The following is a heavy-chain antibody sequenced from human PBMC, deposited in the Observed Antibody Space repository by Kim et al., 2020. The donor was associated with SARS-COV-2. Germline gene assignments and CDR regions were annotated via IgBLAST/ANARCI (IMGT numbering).Heavy chain of an antibody. J-gene: IGHJ5*01. V-gene: IGHV4-31*03. Sequence: SETLSLTCIVSGGSINSGGYYWSWIRQHPGKGLEWIGYIYYSGSISYIPSYNPSLKSRVTILLDTSKNQFSLNLTSVTAADTAVYYCARAPIWFGELGWFVSWGQGPLVTVSS. CDR3: ARAPIWFGELGWFVS. CDR1: GGSINSGGYY. CDR2: IYYSGSISYIP. D-gene: IGHD3-10*01.